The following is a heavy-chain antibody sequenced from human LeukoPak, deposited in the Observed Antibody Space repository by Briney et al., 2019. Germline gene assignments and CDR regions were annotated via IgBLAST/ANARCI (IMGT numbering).Heavy chain of an antibody. J-gene: IGHJ5*02. Sequence: SETLSLTCTVSGVSISSSSYCWGWIRQPPGKGLEWIGSICYSGSTFYNPSLKSRVTISLDKSKNQFSLELTSVTAADTAVYYCARSFRYSGYDYYFDPWGQGTLVTVSS. CDR1: GVSISSSSYC. D-gene: IGHD5-12*01. CDR2: ICYSGST. CDR3: ARSFRYSGYDYYFDP. V-gene: IGHV4-39*07.